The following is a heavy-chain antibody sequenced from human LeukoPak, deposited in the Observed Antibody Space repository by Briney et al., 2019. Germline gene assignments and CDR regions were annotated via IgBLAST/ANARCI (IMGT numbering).Heavy chain of an antibody. V-gene: IGHV4-59*01. J-gene: IGHJ3*01. Sequence: SETLSLTCTVSGGSISSYYWSWIRQPPGKGLEWIGYIFHTGSTNYNPSLKSRVTMSVDTSKNQVSLRLSSVTAADTAVYYCAKIRSGGGSFDVWGQGAMVTVSS. CDR2: IFHTGST. D-gene: IGHD4-23*01. CDR1: GGSISSYY. CDR3: AKIRSGGGSFDV.